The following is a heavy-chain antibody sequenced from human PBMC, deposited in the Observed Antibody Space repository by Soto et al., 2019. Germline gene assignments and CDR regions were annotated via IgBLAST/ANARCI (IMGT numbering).Heavy chain of an antibody. CDR2: ISAYNGNT. Sequence: QVQLVQSGAEVKKPGASVKVSCKASGYTFTSYGISWVRQAPGQGLEWMGWISAYNGNTNYAQKLQGRVTMTTDTSPSTAYMELWRLRADDTAVYSGARDRGGGIAARPERPYYYYGMDVWGQGTTVTVSS. D-gene: IGHD6-6*01. J-gene: IGHJ6*02. CDR3: ARDRGGGIAARPERPYYYYGMDV. V-gene: IGHV1-18*01. CDR1: GYTFTSYG.